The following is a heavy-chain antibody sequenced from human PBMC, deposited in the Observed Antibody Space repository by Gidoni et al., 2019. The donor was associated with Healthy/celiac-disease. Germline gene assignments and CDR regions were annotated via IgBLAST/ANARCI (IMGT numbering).Heavy chain of an antibody. V-gene: IGHV3-33*01. CDR1: GFPFSSYG. J-gene: IGHJ4*02. D-gene: IGHD1-26*01. CDR2: IWYDGSNK. Sequence: QVQLVESGGGVVQPGRSLRLSCAASGFPFSSYGMHWVRQAPGKGLEWVAVIWYDGSNKYYADSVKGRFTIFRDNSKNTLYLQMNSLRAEDTAVYYCARAYPSGAVSGSYYFDYWGQGTLVTVSS. CDR3: ARAYPSGAVSGSYYFDY.